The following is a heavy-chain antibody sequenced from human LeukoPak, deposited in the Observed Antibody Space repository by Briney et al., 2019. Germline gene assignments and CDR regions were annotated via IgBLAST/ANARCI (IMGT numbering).Heavy chain of an antibody. J-gene: IGHJ5*02. D-gene: IGHD2-15*01. CDR2: IIPIFGTA. Sequence: SVKVSCKASGGTFSSYAISWMRQAPGQGLEWMGGIIPIFGTANYAQKFQGRVTISADESTSTAYMELSSLRSEDTAVYYCARSPSSVAATWFDPWGQGTLVTVSS. CDR3: ARSPSSVAATWFDP. CDR1: GGTFSSYA. V-gene: IGHV1-69*01.